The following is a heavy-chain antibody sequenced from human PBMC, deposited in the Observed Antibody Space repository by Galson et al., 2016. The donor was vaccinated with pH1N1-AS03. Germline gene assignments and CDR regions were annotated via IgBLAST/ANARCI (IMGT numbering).Heavy chain of an antibody. V-gene: IGHV1-18*01. D-gene: IGHD1-1*01. CDR2: ISANNGDT. CDR3: ARMEKRWGDAYDI. CDR1: GGSFGNFG. Sequence: SVKVSCKVSGGSFGNFGFSWVRQAPGQGLEWMGWISANNGDTNYAQKFQGRVTMTTDTSTSTTYMELRSLRSDDTAVYYCARMEKRWGDAYDIWGQGTMVTVSS. J-gene: IGHJ3*02.